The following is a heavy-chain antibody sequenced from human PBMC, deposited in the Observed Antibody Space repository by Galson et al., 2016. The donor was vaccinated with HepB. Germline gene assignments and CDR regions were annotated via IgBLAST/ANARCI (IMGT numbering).Heavy chain of an antibody. CDR2: ISAYNGNT. CDR3: ARDPAPAAPRNWFDP. Sequence: SVKVSCKASGYTFTSYGINWVRQAPGQGLEWMGWISAYNGNTNYAQNFKGRVTMTIDTSTFTAYMELRSLRSDDTAVYYCARDPAPAAPRNWFDPWGQGTLVTVSS. V-gene: IGHV1-18*01. J-gene: IGHJ5*02. D-gene: IGHD2-2*01. CDR1: GYTFTSYG.